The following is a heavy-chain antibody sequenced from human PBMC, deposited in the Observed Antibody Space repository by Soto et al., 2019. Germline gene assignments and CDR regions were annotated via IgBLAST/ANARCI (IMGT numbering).Heavy chain of an antibody. V-gene: IGHV3-43*01. J-gene: IGHJ4*02. Sequence: PGGPLRHSCAAFEFNFEDYNMHWVRQAPGKGLEWVSLIGWEGTTTYYADSVKGRFTISRDSSKTSLYLQMNSLRSEDTAFYYCAKDIGSGSSAPDYWGRGTLVTVSS. CDR3: AKDIGSGSSAPDY. CDR2: IGWEGTTT. CDR1: EFNFEDYN. D-gene: IGHD3-10*01.